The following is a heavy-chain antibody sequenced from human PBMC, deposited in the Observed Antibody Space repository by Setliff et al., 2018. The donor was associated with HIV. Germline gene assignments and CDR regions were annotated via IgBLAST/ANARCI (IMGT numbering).Heavy chain of an antibody. V-gene: IGHV4-61*03. D-gene: IGHD1-1*01. Sequence: PSETLSLTCAVSGPYSISSGFYWGWIRQPPGKGLEWIGYIYYSGSTNYNPSLKSRVTISVDTSKNHFSLKLRSVTAADTAVYYCAQLGMVDDFDYWGQGTLVTVSS. CDR2: IYYSGST. CDR3: AQLGMVDDFDY. J-gene: IGHJ4*02. CDR1: GPYSISSGFY.